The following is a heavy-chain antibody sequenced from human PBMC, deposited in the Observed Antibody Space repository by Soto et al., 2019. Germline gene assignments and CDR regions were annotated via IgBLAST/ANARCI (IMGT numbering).Heavy chain of an antibody. J-gene: IGHJ3*02. V-gene: IGHV3-9*01. CDR2: ISWNRGSI. Sequence: EVQLVESGGGLVQPGRSLRLSCAASGFAFDDYAMHWVRQAPGKGLEWVSGISWNRGSIGYADSVKGRFTISRDNAKNSLYLQMNSLRGEDTALYYCAKDPVATISAFDIWGQGTMVTSLQ. CDR1: GFAFDDYA. D-gene: IGHD5-12*01. CDR3: AKDPVATISAFDI.